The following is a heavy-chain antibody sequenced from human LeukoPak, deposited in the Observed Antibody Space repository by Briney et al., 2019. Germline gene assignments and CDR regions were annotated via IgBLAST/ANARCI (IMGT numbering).Heavy chain of an antibody. V-gene: IGHV4-59*08. J-gene: IGHJ6*03. CDR2: IYYSGST. D-gene: IGHD6-6*01. CDR1: GGSISSYY. Sequence: SETLSLTCTVSGGSISSYYWSWIRQPPGKGLEWIGYIYYSGSTNYNPSLKSRVTISVDTSKNQFSPKLSSVTAADTAVYYCARRADSSSSNSYYYYYYMDVWGKGTTVTVSS. CDR3: ARRADSSSSNSYYYYYYMDV.